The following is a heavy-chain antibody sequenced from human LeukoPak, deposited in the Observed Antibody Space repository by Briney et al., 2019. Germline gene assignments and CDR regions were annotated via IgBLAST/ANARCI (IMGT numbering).Heavy chain of an antibody. J-gene: IGHJ6*03. CDR3: ARLQSYDFWTGYYSLQYYYMGV. CDR1: GGSISSSNHY. Sequence: SETLSLTCTVSGGSISSSNHYWGWIRQPPGKGLEWIGTIYYGGNTYYNQSLKSRVTISVDTSKNHFSLKLSSVTAADTAVYYCARLQSYDFWTGYYSLQYYYMGVWGKGTTVTVSS. CDR2: IYYGGNT. V-gene: IGHV4-39*02. D-gene: IGHD3-3*01.